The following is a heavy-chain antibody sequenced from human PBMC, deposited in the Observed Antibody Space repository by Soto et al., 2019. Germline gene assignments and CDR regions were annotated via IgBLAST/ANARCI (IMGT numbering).Heavy chain of an antibody. Sequence: GGSLRLSCAASGFSFSRHSMNWVRQAPGKGLEWVGRIKSKTDGGTTDYAAPVKGRFTISRDDSTDTLYLQMNSLKTEDTAVYYCTTDTPTSYYFDYWGQGTLVTVSS. CDR3: TTDTPTSYYFDY. CDR2: IKSKTDGGTT. J-gene: IGHJ4*02. V-gene: IGHV3-15*07. CDR1: GFSFSRHS. D-gene: IGHD6-6*01.